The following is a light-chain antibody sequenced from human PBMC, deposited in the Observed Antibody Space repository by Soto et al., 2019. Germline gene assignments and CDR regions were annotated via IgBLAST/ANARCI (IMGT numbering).Light chain of an antibody. CDR3: QQYKSWPPIT. CDR2: GAS. V-gene: IGKV3-15*01. Sequence: EIVMTQSPVTLSVSPGERATLSCRASQSVSDNLAWYQQKPGQAPSLLIYGASTRATGVPDRFSGTGSGTEFTLTISSLKSEDYAVYYCQQYKSWPPITFGQGTRLEI. J-gene: IGKJ5*01. CDR1: QSVSDN.